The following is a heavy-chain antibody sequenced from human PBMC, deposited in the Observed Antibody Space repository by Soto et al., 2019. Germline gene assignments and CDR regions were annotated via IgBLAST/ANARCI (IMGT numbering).Heavy chain of an antibody. D-gene: IGHD1-7*01. CDR3: ASSVTGTFKPFDY. Sequence: GESLTISCKGSGYSFTSYWIGWVRQMPGKGLEWMGIIYPGDSDTRYSPSFQGQVTISADKSISTAYLQWSSLKASDTAMYYCASSVTGTFKPFDYWGQGTLVTVSS. CDR1: GYSFTSYW. CDR2: IYPGDSDT. V-gene: IGHV5-51*01. J-gene: IGHJ4*02.